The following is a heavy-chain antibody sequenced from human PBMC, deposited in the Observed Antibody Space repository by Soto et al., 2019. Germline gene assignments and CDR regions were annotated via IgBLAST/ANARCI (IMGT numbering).Heavy chain of an antibody. CDR1: GYTFTSYG. CDR3: ARGTLRYFDWLPELGWFDP. D-gene: IGHD3-9*01. V-gene: IGHV1-18*01. Sequence: QVQLVQSGAEVKKPGASVKVSCKASGYTFTSYGISWVRQAPGQGLEWMGWISAYNGNTNYAQKLQGSVTMTTDTSTSTAYMELRSLRSDDTAVYYCARGTLRYFDWLPELGWFDPWGQGTLVTVSS. J-gene: IGHJ5*02. CDR2: ISAYNGNT.